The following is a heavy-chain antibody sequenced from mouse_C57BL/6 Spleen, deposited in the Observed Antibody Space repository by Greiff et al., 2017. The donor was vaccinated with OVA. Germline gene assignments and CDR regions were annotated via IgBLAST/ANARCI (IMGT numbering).Heavy chain of an antibody. Sequence: EVKLMESGAELVKPGASVKLSCTASGFNIKDYYMHWVKQRTEQGLAWIGRIDPEDGETKYAPKFQGKATITADTSSNTAYLQLSSLTSEDTAVYYCAWSPSGVIGVWGTGTTVTVSS. CDR2: IDPEDGET. CDR3: AWSPSGVIGV. CDR1: GFNIKDYY. D-gene: IGHD1-1*02. J-gene: IGHJ1*03. V-gene: IGHV14-2*01.